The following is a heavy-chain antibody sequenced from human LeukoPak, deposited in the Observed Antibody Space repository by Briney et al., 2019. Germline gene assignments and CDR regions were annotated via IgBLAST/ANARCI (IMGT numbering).Heavy chain of an antibody. V-gene: IGHV1-46*01. J-gene: IGHJ4*02. CDR1: VYTFTSYY. Sequence: ASVKVSCKASVYTFTSYYLYWVRQAPAPGLEWMGVINPSGGTTTTAQTFQGRVTMPRDPSTSTVYMELRRLRSEDPAVYSGARGPGPAADGGGYCFAYWGQGSLVTVSS. CDR2: INPSGGTT. D-gene: IGHD3-22*01. CDR3: ARGPGPAADGGGYCFAY.